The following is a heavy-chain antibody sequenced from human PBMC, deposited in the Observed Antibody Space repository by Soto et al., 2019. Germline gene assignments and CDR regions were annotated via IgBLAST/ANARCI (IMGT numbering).Heavy chain of an antibody. CDR1: GGSISSYY. CDR2: MYYNGGT. CDR3: ARGISKYSSWYEPHTWFDA. D-gene: IGHD6-13*01. V-gene: IGHV4-59*08. Sequence: SETLSLTCTVSGGSISSYYWSWIRQPPGKGLEWIGYMYYNGGTNYNPSLRTPITMSLDTSKNHFSLRMRSVTGADTAVYYCARGISKYSSWYEPHTWFDAWGQGALVTVSS. J-gene: IGHJ5*02.